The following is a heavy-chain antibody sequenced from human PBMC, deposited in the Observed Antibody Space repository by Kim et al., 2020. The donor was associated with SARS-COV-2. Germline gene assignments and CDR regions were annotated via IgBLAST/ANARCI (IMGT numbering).Heavy chain of an antibody. V-gene: IGHV3-23*01. J-gene: IGHJ4*02. CDR1: GFTFSNYA. Sequence: GGSLRLSCAASGFTFSNYAMSWVRQAPGMGLEWVSFISDSGGSTYYADSVKGRFTFSRDNSKNTLYLQMNSLRAEDTALYYCAEGHTETIGGIDYWGQGTLVTVSS. D-gene: IGHD1-26*01. CDR3: AEGHTETIGGIDY. CDR2: ISDSGGST.